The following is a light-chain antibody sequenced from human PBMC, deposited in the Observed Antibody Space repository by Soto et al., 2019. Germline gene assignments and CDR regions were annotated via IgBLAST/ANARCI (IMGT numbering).Light chain of an antibody. CDR1: QSVNSN. CDR2: DAS. J-gene: IGKJ4*01. CDR3: QQYNFWPPLT. Sequence: EIVMTQSPATLSVSPGERATLSCRASQSVNSNLAWYRQKPGQAPRLLISDASTRATGVPARFSGSESGTEFTLPISSLQSEDSGIYYCQQYNFWPPLTFGGGTKVEIK. V-gene: IGKV3-15*01.